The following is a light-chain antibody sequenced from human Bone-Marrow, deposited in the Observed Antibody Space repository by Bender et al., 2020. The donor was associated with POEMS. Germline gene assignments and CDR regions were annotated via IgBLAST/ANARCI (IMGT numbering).Light chain of an antibody. CDR3: SSWDDSLSGWV. CDR1: SSNIVAGYD. CDR2: SNY. J-gene: IGLJ3*02. Sequence: QSVLTHPPAASGTPGQRVTISCTGSSSNIVAGYDVHWDQQLPGTAPRLVVYSNYQRPSGVPARFSGSKSGTSASLAISDIQSEDEGDYYCSSWDDSLSGWVFGGGTKLTVL. V-gene: IGLV1-44*01.